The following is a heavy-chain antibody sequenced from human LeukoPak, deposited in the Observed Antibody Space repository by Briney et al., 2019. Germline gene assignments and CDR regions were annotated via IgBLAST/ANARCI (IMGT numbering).Heavy chain of an antibody. J-gene: IGHJ4*02. CDR2: MNPMSGGT. D-gene: IGHD2-15*01. Sequence: ASVKVSCKASGYTFSSYDINWVRQATGQGLEWMGWMNPMSGGTGYAQKFQGRVTITRDTSISTAFMELTSLRSEDTAVYYCARDGVVVAGTFDGDYWGQGTLVTVSS. CDR3: ARDGVVVAGTFDGDY. CDR1: GYTFSSYD. V-gene: IGHV1-8*03.